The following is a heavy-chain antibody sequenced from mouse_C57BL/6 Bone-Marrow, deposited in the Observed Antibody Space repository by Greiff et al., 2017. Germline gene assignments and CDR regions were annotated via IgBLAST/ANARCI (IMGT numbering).Heavy chain of an antibody. CDR1: GFTFSSYG. V-gene: IGHV5-6*01. CDR3: ARQGYYGAMDY. CDR2: ISSGGSYT. J-gene: IGHJ4*01. D-gene: IGHD1-1*01. Sequence: EVQLVESGGDLVKPGGSLKLSCAASGFTFSSYGMSWVRQTPDKRLEWVATISSGGSYTYYPDSVKGRFTISRDNAKNTLYLQMSSLKSEDTAMYYCARQGYYGAMDYWGKGTSVTVSS.